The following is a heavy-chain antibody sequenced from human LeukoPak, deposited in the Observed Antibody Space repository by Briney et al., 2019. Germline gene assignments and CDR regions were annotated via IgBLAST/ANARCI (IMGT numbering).Heavy chain of an antibody. Sequence: SETLSLTCAVYGGSFSGYYWSWIRQPPGKGLEWIGEINHSGSTNYKSSLKSRVTISLDTSKNQFSLKLSSVTAADTAVYYCATSSWIQLWLRFDYWGQGTLVTVSS. V-gene: IGHV4-34*01. CDR1: GGSFSGYY. D-gene: IGHD5-18*01. J-gene: IGHJ4*02. CDR2: INHSGST. CDR3: ATSSWIQLWLRFDY.